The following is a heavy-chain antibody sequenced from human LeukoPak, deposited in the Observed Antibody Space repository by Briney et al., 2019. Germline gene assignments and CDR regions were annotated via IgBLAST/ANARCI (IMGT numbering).Heavy chain of an antibody. CDR2: IYYSGST. CDR3: ARERGDGGSSYHELLNNWFDP. V-gene: IGHV4-59*01. CDR1: GGSISSYY. J-gene: IGHJ5*02. D-gene: IGHD2-15*01. Sequence: SETLSLTCTVSGGSISSYYWSWIRQPPGKGLEWIGYIYYSGSTNYNPSLKSRVTISVDTSKNQFSLKLSSVTAADTAVYYCARERGDGGSSYHELLNNWFDPWGQGTLVTVSS.